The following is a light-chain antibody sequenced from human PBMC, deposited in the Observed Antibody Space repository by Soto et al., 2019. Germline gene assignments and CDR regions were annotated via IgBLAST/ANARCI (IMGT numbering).Light chain of an antibody. CDR3: QQYVSPPIT. V-gene: IGKV3-20*01. CDR1: QSVTSTY. CDR2: GAS. Sequence: EIVLTQSPGTLSLSPGERATLSCRASQSVTSTYLGWYQQKPGQAPSLLIYGASSRATGIPDRFSGSGSGTDFTLTISRLEPEDFAVYYCQQYVSPPITFGQGTRLGIK. J-gene: IGKJ5*01.